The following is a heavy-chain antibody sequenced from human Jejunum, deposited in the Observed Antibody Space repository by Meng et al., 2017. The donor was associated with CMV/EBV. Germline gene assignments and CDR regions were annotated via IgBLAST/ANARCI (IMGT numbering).Heavy chain of an antibody. CDR2: INPKTGDT. Sequence: EYTFTDYYVQWVRQAPGQGLEWMGWINPKTGDTNYAQKFQGRVIMTRDMSINTVHMELTRLRSDDTAVYYCAKDGGSYLDYYFDYWGQGTRVTVSS. V-gene: IGHV1-2*02. CDR1: EYTFTDYY. J-gene: IGHJ4*02. CDR3: AKDGGSYLDYYFDY. D-gene: IGHD1-26*01.